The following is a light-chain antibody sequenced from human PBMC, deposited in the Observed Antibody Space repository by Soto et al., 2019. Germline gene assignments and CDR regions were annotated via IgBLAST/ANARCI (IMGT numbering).Light chain of an antibody. CDR2: GAS. V-gene: IGKV3-15*01. CDR1: QSVSSN. J-gene: IGKJ4*01. CDR3: QQYNNWPPLT. Sequence: EIVMTQSPATLSVSPGERATLSCRASQSVSSNLAWYQQKPGQAPRLLIYGASTRATGIPARFSGSGSGTEFPPPISSLESEEFAVYYCQQYNNWPPLTFGGGTKVEIK.